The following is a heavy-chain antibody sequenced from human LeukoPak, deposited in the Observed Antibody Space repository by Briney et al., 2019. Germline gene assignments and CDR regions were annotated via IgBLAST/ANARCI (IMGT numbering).Heavy chain of an antibody. CDR2: ISGSGGST. CDR1: GFTFSSYA. V-gene: IGHV3-23*01. D-gene: IGHD3-22*01. J-gene: IGHJ4*02. CDR3: AKCEYFDKYYFDY. Sequence: GGSLRLSCAASGFTFSSYAMSWARQAPGKGLEWVSAISGSGGSTYYADSVKGRFTISRDNSKNTLYLQMNSLRAEDTAVYYCAKCEYFDKYYFDYWGQGTLVTVSS.